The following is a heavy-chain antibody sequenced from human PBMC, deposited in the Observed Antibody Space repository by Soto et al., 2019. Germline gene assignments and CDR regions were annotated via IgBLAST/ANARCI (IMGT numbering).Heavy chain of an antibody. Sequence: GGSLRLSCAASGFTFSSYGMHWVRQAPGKGLEWVAVISYDGSNKYYADSVKGRFTISRDNSKNTLYLQMNSLRAEDTAVYYCAKDHGSGSYFAFDIWGQGTMVTVSS. V-gene: IGHV3-30*18. D-gene: IGHD3-10*01. CDR1: GFTFSSYG. CDR3: AKDHGSGSYFAFDI. CDR2: ISYDGSNK. J-gene: IGHJ3*02.